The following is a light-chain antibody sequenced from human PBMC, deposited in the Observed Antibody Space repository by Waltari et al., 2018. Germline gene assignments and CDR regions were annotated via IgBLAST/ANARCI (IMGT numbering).Light chain of an antibody. V-gene: IGLV1-47*01. CDR2: RNN. Sequence: QSVLTQPPSASGTPGQRVTLSCSGSSSNLGSHYVHRYQQLPGTAPKLLIYRNNQRPSGVPDRFSGSKSGTSASLAISGLRSEDEADYYCAAWDDSLSGYVVFGGGTKLTVL. CDR3: AAWDDSLSGYVV. CDR1: SSNLGSHY. J-gene: IGLJ2*01.